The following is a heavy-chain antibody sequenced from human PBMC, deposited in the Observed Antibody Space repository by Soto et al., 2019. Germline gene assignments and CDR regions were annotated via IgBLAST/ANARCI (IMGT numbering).Heavy chain of an antibody. V-gene: IGHV1-18*01. CDR2: IGNYNDNT. J-gene: IGHJ5*02. CDR1: GYTFTNYG. D-gene: IGHD2-15*01. Sequence: QVQLVQSGPEVKKPGASVKVSCKASGYTFTNYGISWVRRAPGQGLEWMGWIGNYNDNTRYAQSFQGRVTMTTDTSTSTAYMELRSLRSDDTAIYYCTRDWFCSGGTCDDCFDPWGQGTLVSVSS. CDR3: TRDWFCSGGTCDDCFDP.